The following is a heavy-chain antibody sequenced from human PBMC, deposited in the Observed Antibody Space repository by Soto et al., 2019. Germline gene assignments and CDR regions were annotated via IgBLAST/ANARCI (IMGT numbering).Heavy chain of an antibody. CDR1: GFTFRSFT. CDR3: TRDASRDSSARGWFDP. J-gene: IGHJ5*02. Sequence: PGGSLRLSCAASGFTFRSFTMNWVRQAPGKGLEWVSTISSNSAYIYYTDALRGRFTISRDSAKNSLHLQMNSLRAEDTAVYYCTRDASRDSSARGWFDPWGTGTLVTVYS. V-gene: IGHV3-21*01. D-gene: IGHD6-13*01. CDR2: ISSNSAYI.